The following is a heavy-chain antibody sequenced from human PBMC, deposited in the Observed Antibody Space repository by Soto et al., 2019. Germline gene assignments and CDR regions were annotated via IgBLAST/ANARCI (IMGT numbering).Heavy chain of an antibody. J-gene: IGHJ5*02. D-gene: IGHD1-1*01. Sequence: SETLSLTCTVSGGSISSYYWSWIRQPPGKGLEWIGYIYYSGSTNYNPSLKSRVTISVDTSKNQFSLQLTSVTAADTAVYYCARHLVATTDPGWFDPWGQGTLVTVSS. CDR1: GGSISSYY. CDR3: ARHLVATTDPGWFDP. CDR2: IYYSGST. V-gene: IGHV4-59*08.